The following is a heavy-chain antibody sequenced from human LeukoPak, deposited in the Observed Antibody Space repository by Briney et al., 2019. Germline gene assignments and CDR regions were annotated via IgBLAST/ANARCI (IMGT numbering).Heavy chain of an antibody. D-gene: IGHD4-23*01. CDR1: GGTFSSYA. J-gene: IGHJ2*01. CDR2: IIPTFGIA. V-gene: IGHV1-69*04. Sequence: GASVKVSCKASGGTFSSYAISWVRQAPGQGLECMGMIIPTFGIANYARKFQGRVKITAEKCTSTAYMELSNIRSEDQAVYYCARDSGGNASTWYFALWGRGTLVTVSS. CDR3: ARDSGGNASTWYFAL.